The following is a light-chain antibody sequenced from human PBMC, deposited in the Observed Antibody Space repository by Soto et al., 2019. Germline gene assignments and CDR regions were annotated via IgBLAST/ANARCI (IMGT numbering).Light chain of an antibody. CDR2: DAS. CDR3: QQYARPPFA. CDR1: QRISNSY. J-gene: IGKJ2*01. Sequence: EIVLTQSPGTLSLSPGERATLSCRASQRISNSYLAWYQQKPGQAPRLLLYDASSRATGIADRVSGSGSGTDFTLTSSGLEPDDFALYYCQQYARPPFAFRQGTKVEIK. V-gene: IGKV3-20*01.